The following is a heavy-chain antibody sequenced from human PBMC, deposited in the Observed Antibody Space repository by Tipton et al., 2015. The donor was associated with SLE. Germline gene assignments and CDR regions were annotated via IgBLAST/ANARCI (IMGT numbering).Heavy chain of an antibody. CDR1: GYTFTAYW. Sequence: QLVQSGAEVKKPGESLKISCKGSGYTFTAYWIGWVRQMPGKGLEWMGIIYPGDSDARYSPSFEGQVTISADKSISTAYLQWSSLKASDTATYYCARLGSQYYYYYGMDVWGQGTTVTVSS. J-gene: IGHJ6*02. D-gene: IGHD2/OR15-2a*01. V-gene: IGHV5-51*03. CDR3: ARLGSQYYYYYGMDV. CDR2: IYPGDSDA.